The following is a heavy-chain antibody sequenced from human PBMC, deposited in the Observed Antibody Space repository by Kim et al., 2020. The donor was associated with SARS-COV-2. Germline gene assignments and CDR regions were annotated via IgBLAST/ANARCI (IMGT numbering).Heavy chain of an antibody. V-gene: IGHV3-49*03. D-gene: IGHD3-22*01. J-gene: IGHJ4*02. CDR1: GLNFGDYA. Sequence: GGSLRLSCTTSGLNFGDYAMSWFRQAPGKGLEWVAFIRSKRYGETTEYAASVKGRFTISRDDSVRIAYLQMNGLKTEDTAVYYCTSGPYYYDSAAYYHDYWGQGTLVTVS. CDR3: TSGPYYYDSAAYYHDY. CDR2: IRSKRYGETT.